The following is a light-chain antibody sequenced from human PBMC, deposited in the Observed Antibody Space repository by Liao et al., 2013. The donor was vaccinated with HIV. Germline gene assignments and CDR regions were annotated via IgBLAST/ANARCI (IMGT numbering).Light chain of an antibody. CDR2: YDN. Sequence: SFVLTQPPSVSVAPGKTATITCGGNNIGTNSVHWYQQRPGQAPVLVIYYDNDRPSGIPERFSGSNSGNTATLTISRVEAGDEADYYCQVWDSSSDPNWVFGGGTKLTVV. J-gene: IGLJ3*02. CDR1: NIGTNS. CDR3: QVWDSSSDPNWV. V-gene: IGLV3-21*04.